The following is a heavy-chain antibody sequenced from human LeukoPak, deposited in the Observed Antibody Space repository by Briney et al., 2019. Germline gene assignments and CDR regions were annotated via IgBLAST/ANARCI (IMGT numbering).Heavy chain of an antibody. J-gene: IGHJ4*02. V-gene: IGHV3-23*01. CDR3: AKDGHYDPKNPNFDY. Sequence: PGGSLRLSCAASGFTFSSYAMSWVRQAPGKGLEWVSAISGSGGSTYYADSVKGRFTISRDNSKNTLYLQMNSLRAEDTAVYYCAKDGHYDPKNPNFDYWGQGTLVTVSS. D-gene: IGHD3-16*01. CDR2: ISGSGGST. CDR1: GFTFSSYA.